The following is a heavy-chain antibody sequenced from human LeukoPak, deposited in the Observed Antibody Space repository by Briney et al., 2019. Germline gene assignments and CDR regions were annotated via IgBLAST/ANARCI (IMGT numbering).Heavy chain of an antibody. D-gene: IGHD4-17*01. CDR2: ISGSGGIT. V-gene: IGHV3-23*01. CDR3: AMGVTVTTFDY. CDR1: GFTFSIYA. J-gene: IGHJ4*02. Sequence: PGGSLRLSCAASGFTFSIYAMTWVRQAPGKGLEWVSGISGSGGITYYADSVKGRFTISRDNSKNTLYLQMNSLRVEDTAVYYCAMGVTVTTFDYWGQGTLVTVSS.